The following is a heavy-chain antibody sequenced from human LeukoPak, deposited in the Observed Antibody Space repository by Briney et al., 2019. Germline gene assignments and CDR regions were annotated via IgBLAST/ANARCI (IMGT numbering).Heavy chain of an antibody. V-gene: IGHV3-30*18. D-gene: IGHD3-22*01. CDR3: AKEYADSSGYYYGFDY. CDR1: GFTFSSCG. Sequence: GRSLRLSCAASGFTFSSCGMHRVRQAPGKGLEWVAVISYDGSNKYYADSVKGRFTISRDNSKNTLYLQMNSLRAEDTAVYYCAKEYADSSGYYYGFDYWGQGTLVTVSS. J-gene: IGHJ4*02. CDR2: ISYDGSNK.